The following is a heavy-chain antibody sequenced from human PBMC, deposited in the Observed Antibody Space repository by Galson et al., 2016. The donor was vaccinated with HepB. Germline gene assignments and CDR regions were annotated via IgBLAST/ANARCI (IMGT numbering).Heavy chain of an antibody. Sequence: SLRLSCAASGIIVSNDFMNWVRQAPGKGLEWVAVSYGGGDTYYAESVRGRFTISRDNSKNTLFLQTNSLRADDTAVYYCGRDPGFRNGMDVWGQGTKVTVSS. CDR1: GIIVSNDF. CDR3: GRDPGFRNGMDV. J-gene: IGHJ6*02. V-gene: IGHV3-53*01. CDR2: SYGGGDT.